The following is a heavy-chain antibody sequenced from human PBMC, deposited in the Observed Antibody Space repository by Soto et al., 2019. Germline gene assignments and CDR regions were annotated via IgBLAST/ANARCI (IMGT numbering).Heavy chain of an antibody. CDR2: IIPIFGTA. CDR1: GGTFSSYA. J-gene: IGHJ4*02. V-gene: IGHV1-69*06. D-gene: IGHD3-22*01. Sequence: QVQLVQSGAEVKKPGSSVKVSCKASGGTFSSYAISWVRQAPGQGLEWMGGIIPIFGTANYAQKFQGRVTITEEKHTSTDYMELSSLRPEDTAVYYCASRYSRGYLGDYWGQETLVTVSS. CDR3: ASRYSRGYLGDY.